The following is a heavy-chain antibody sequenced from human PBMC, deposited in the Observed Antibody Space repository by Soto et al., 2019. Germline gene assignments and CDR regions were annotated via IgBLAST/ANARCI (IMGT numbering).Heavy chain of an antibody. CDR3: AKDRIRGTSYFDY. Sequence: QVQLLESGGGVVQPGRSLRLSCAASGFSFNTYGMHWVRQAPGKGLEWVAVISYNGDKTFYADSVKGRFTISRDNSQSKLYLQMNSLRPEDTAVYYCAKDRIRGTSYFDYWGQGTLVTFSS. CDR1: GFSFNTYG. CDR2: ISYNGDKT. V-gene: IGHV3-30*18. J-gene: IGHJ4*02. D-gene: IGHD6-6*01.